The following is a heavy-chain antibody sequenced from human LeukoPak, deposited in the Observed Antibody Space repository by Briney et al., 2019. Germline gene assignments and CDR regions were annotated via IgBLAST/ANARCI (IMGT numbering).Heavy chain of an antibody. CDR3: ARGKGDGYEVDY. Sequence: GASVKVSCKASGGTFSSYAISWVRQAPGQGLEWMGGIIPIFGTANYAQKLQGRVTMTTDTSTSTAYMELRSLRSDDTAVYYCARGKGDGYEVDYWGQGTLVTVSS. CDR2: IIPIFGTA. J-gene: IGHJ4*02. CDR1: GGTFSSYA. D-gene: IGHD5-12*01. V-gene: IGHV1-69*05.